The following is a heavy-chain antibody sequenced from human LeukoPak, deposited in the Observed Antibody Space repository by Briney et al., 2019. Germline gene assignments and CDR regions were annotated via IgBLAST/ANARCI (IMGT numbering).Heavy chain of an antibody. CDR1: GGSFSGYY. J-gene: IGHJ4*02. D-gene: IGHD3-3*01. CDR3: ARGRGPDIPYYDFWSGYYSGYFDY. V-gene: IGHV4-34*01. CDR2: INHSGST. Sequence: SETLSLTCAVYGGSFSGYYWSWIRQPPGKGLEWIGEINHSGSTNYNPSLKSRVTISVDTSKNQFSLKLSSVTAADTAVYYCARGRGPDIPYYDFWSGYYSGYFDYWGQGTLVTVSS.